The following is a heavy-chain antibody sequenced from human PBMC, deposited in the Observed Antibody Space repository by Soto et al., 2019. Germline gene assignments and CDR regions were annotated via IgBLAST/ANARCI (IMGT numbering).Heavy chain of an antibody. Sequence: GGSLRLSCAASGFSFSTYAMTWVRQAPGKGLEWVSTAGGSDGYTDYADSVKGRFTVSRDNSKNTVYLQMDSLRVEDTAVYYCARDIPTGWYKQIYFQHWGQGTLVTVSS. D-gene: IGHD6-19*01. CDR3: ARDIPTGWYKQIYFQH. J-gene: IGHJ1*01. V-gene: IGHV3-23*01. CDR2: AGGSDGYT. CDR1: GFSFSTYA.